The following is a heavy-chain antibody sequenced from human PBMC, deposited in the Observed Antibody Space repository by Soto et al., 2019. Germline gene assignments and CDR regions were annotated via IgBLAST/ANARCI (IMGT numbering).Heavy chain of an antibody. J-gene: IGHJ6*02. CDR3: ARVPGDYYYYGMDV. Sequence: GGSLRLSCAASGFTFSSYWMHWVRHAPGKGLVWVSRINSDGSSTSYADSVKGRFTISRDNAKNTLYLQMNSLRAEDTAVYYCARVPGDYYYYGMDVWGQGTTVTVSS. CDR1: GFTFSSYW. D-gene: IGHD7-27*01. V-gene: IGHV3-74*01. CDR2: INSDGSST.